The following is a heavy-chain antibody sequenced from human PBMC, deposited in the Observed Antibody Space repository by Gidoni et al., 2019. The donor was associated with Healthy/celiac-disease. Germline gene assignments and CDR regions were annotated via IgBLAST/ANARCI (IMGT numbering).Heavy chain of an antibody. CDR2: ISWNSGSI. V-gene: IGHV3-9*01. D-gene: IGHD2-2*01. J-gene: IGHJ4*02. CDR3: AKDMKPGYCSSTSCSLGVDFDY. Sequence: EVQLVESGGGLVQPGRSLRLSCAASGFPFDDYAMHWVRQAPGKGLEWVSGISWNSGSIGYADSVKGRFTISRDNAKNSLYLQMNSLRAEDTALYYCAKDMKPGYCSSTSCSLGVDFDYWGQGTLVTVSS. CDR1: GFPFDDYA.